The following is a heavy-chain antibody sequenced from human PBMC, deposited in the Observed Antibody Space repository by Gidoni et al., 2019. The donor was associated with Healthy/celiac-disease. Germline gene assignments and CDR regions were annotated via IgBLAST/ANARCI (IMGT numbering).Heavy chain of an antibody. CDR1: GFTFSSYS. D-gene: IGHD3-22*01. CDR2: ISSSSSTI. CDR3: ARDRGSYYDSSGYTDY. Sequence: EVQLVESGGGLVQPGGSLRLSCAASGFTFSSYSMNWVRQAPGKGLEWVSYISSSSSTIYYADSVKGRFTISRDNAKNSLYLQMNSLRAEDTAVYYCARDRGSYYDSSGYTDYWGQGTLVTVSS. J-gene: IGHJ4*02. V-gene: IGHV3-48*01.